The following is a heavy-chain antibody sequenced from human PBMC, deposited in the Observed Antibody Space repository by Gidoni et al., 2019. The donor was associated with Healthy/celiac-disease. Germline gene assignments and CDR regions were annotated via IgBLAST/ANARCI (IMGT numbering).Heavy chain of an antibody. CDR1: ARSISVRSCY. V-gene: IGHV4-39*01. J-gene: IGHJ4*02. D-gene: IGHD5-18*01. Sequence: QLQLQESRPGLVKPSVTLSPTCTVTARSISVRSCYWGWIRQPPGKRLEWIGSIYYSGSTYYNPSLKSRVTLSVDTSKNQFSLKLSSVTAADTAVYYCASWGVNSYGAPFDYWGQGTLVTVSS. CDR2: IYYSGST. CDR3: ASWGVNSYGAPFDY.